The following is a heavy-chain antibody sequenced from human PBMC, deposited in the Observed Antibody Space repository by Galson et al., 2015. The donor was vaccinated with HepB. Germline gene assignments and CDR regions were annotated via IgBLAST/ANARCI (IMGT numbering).Heavy chain of an antibody. D-gene: IGHD3-10*01. CDR2: IYYSGRA. CDR3: VGQSVLLGVGEATEYWYFDL. J-gene: IGHJ2*01. CDR1: GGSLSNVVYY. Sequence: ETLSLTCTVSGGSLSNVVYYWGWIRQPPGEGLEWIGNIYYSGRAYHSPSLTSRLTLTVDTATNQLSLKVNSRPAADTAVYYCVGQSVLLGVGEATEYWYFDLWGRGRLVTVSS. V-gene: IGHV4-39*01.